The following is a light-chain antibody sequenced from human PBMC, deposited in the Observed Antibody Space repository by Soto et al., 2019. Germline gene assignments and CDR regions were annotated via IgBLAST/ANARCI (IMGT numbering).Light chain of an antibody. V-gene: IGKV3-15*01. CDR2: GAS. J-gene: IGKJ1*01. CDR1: QSVSSN. Sequence: EILVTQSPATLSVSPGERATLSCRASQSVSSNLAWYQQKPGQAPRLLIYGASTRATGIPARFSGSGSGTEFTLTISSLQSEDFAAYYCQQYNNWPRTFGQGTKV. CDR3: QQYNNWPRT.